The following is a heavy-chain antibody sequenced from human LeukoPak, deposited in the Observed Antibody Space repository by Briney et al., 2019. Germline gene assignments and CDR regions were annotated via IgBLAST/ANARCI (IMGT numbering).Heavy chain of an antibody. Sequence: GASVKVSCKASGYTFTGYYMHWVRQAPGQGLEWMGWINPNSGNTGYAQKFQGRVTMTRNTSISTAYMELSSLRSEDTAVYYCARVQFIAAAATDYWGQGTLVTVSS. CDR3: ARVQFIAAAATDY. V-gene: IGHV1-8*02. CDR1: GYTFTGYY. J-gene: IGHJ4*02. CDR2: INPNSGNT. D-gene: IGHD6-13*01.